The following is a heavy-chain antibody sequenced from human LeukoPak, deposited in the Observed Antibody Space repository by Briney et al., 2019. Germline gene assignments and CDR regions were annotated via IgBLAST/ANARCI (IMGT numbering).Heavy chain of an antibody. CDR3: ARVLAYSYGSLYYFDY. CDR2: MNPNSGNT. J-gene: IGHJ4*02. V-gene: IGHV1-8*01. CDR1: GYTFTSYD. D-gene: IGHD5-18*01. Sequence: ASVKVSCKASGYTFTSYDINWVRQATGQGLEWMGWMNPNSGNTGYAQKFQGRVTMTRDTSTSTVYMELSSLRSEDTAVYYCARVLAYSYGSLYYFDYWGQGTLVTVSS.